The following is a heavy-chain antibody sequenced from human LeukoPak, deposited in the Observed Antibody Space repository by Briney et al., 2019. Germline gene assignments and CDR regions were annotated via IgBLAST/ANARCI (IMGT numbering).Heavy chain of an antibody. CDR1: GFTLDDYG. J-gene: IGHJ6*03. D-gene: IGHD5-12*01. V-gene: IGHV3-20*01. CDR2: INWNGGST. Sequence: PGGSLRLSCAASGFTLDDYGMSWVRQAPGKGLEWVPGINWNGGSTGYADSVKGRFTISRDNAKNSLYLQMNSLRAEDTALCHCARYSGYEYYYYMDVWGKGTTVTVSS. CDR3: ARYSGYEYYYYMDV.